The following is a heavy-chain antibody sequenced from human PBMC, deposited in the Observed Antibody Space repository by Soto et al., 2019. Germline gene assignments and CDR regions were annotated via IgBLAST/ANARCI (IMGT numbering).Heavy chain of an antibody. D-gene: IGHD1-20*01. CDR2: VYYSGSA. CDR3: ARTNWNANWFDP. CDR1: VGSVSSYY. V-gene: IGHV4-59*02. Sequence: QVQLQESGPGLVKPSETLSLTCTVSVGSVSSYYWNWIRQPPGKGLEWIGYVYYSGSATYNPSLKSRVTISVDTAKDQFSLKLRSVTAADTAVYYCARTNWNANWFDPWGQGTLVTVSS. J-gene: IGHJ5*02.